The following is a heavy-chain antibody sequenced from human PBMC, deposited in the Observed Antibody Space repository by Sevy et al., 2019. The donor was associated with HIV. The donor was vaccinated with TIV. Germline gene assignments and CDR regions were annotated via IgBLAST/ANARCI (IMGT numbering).Heavy chain of an antibody. V-gene: IGHV3-74*01. CDR1: GFTSNNFW. CDR3: ASGTRGAVDS. CDR2: INGDGESK. D-gene: IGHD3-10*01. Sequence: GGSLRLSCAASGFTSNNFWLHWVRQAPGKGLVWVSRINGDGESKGYADFVKGRFTISRANAKNTAYLQMKSLRADDTAIYYCASGTRGAVDSWGQGTLVTVSS. J-gene: IGHJ4*02.